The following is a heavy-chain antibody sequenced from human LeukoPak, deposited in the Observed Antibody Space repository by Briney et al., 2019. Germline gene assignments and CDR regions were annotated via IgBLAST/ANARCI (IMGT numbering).Heavy chain of an antibody. J-gene: IGHJ3*02. CDR3: ARDRRDGYNLEAFDI. CDR1: GFTVSSNY. D-gene: IGHD5-24*01. Sequence: GGSLRLSCAASGFTVSSNYMSWVRQAPGKGLEWVSVIYSGGSTYYADSVKGRFTISRDNSKNTLYLQMNSLRAEDTAVYYCARDRRDGYNLEAFDIWGQGTMVTVSS. V-gene: IGHV3-53*01. CDR2: IYSGGST.